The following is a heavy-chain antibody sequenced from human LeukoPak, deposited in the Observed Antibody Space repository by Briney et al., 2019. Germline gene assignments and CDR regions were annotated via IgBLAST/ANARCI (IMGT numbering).Heavy chain of an antibody. D-gene: IGHD3-22*01. CDR1: GFTFSDYW. CDR3: ARDFRYYDSSGYWEYYFDY. J-gene: IGHJ4*02. V-gene: IGHV3-11*05. CDR2: ISSSSSYT. Sequence: GGSLRLSCASSGFTFSDYWMTWVRQAPGKGLEWVSYISSSSSYTNYADSVKGRFTISRDNAKNSLYLQMNSLRAEDTAVYYCARDFRYYDSSGYWEYYFDYWGQGTLVTVSS.